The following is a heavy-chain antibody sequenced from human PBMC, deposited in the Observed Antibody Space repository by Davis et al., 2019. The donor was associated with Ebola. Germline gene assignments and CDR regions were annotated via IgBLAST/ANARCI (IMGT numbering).Heavy chain of an antibody. CDR3: ARVSRVREWLIVLAHDY. J-gene: IGHJ4*03. CDR1: CCTFTSYG. Sequence: ASAQVSCQASCCTFTSYGIIWVRQAPAQGLEWVGWIISYNGYTHYAQDLQGRVTMTTDTSTTTAYMELRSLRSGDTAMYYSARVSRVREWLIVLAHDYWGQGTLVTVSS. V-gene: IGHV1-18*01. D-gene: IGHD3-3*01. CDR2: IISYNGYT.